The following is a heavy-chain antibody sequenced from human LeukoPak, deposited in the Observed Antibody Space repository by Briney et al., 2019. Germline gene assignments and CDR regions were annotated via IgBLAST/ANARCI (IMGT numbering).Heavy chain of an antibody. D-gene: IGHD2-8*01. J-gene: IGHJ5*02. Sequence: AASVKVSCKASGYTFTGYYMHWVRQAPGQGLEWMGWINPNSGGTNYAQKFQGRATMTRDTSISTAYMELSRLRSDDTAVYYCARDATYYNWFDPWGQGTLVTVSS. CDR3: ARDATYYNWFDP. V-gene: IGHV1-2*02. CDR1: GYTFTGYY. CDR2: INPNSGGT.